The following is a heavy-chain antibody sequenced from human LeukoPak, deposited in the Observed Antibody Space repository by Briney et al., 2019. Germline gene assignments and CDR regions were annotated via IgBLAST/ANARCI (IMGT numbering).Heavy chain of an antibody. Sequence: QPGRSLRLSCAASGFTFRNFGMHWVRQAPGKGLEWVAVIWYDGSNTYYVDSVKGRFTISRDNSKNTVYLQMDNLRAEDTAVYYCARYDSNSCLEYWGQGTLVTVSS. D-gene: IGHD6-13*01. V-gene: IGHV3-33*01. CDR2: IWYDGSNT. J-gene: IGHJ4*02. CDR1: GFTFRNFG. CDR3: ARYDSNSCLEY.